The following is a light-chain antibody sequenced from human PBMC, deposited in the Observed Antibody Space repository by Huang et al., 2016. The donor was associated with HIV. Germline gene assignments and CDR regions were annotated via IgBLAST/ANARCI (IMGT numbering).Light chain of an antibody. V-gene: IGKV3-15*01. CDR2: GAS. Sequence: EIVMTQSPATLSVSPGERATLSCRASQSVSINLAWYQQKPGQAPRLLIYGASTRATGIPARFSGSGSGTEFTLTISSLQSEDFAIYYCQQYNNWLPYTFGQGTKLEIK. CDR1: QSVSIN. CDR3: QQYNNWLPYT. J-gene: IGKJ2*01.